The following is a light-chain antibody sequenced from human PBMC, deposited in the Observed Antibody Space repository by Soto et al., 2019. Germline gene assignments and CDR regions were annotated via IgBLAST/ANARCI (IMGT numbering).Light chain of an antibody. CDR1: SSDIGAYNF. Sequence: QSALTQPASVSGSPGQSITISCTGTSSDIGAYNFVSWYQQHPGKAPKLMLYDVNIRPSGVSNRFSGSKSVNTASLTISGLQAEDEDDYYCTSWTTSTPMLFRRGTTLPVL. J-gene: IGLJ2*01. V-gene: IGLV2-14*03. CDR3: TSWTTSTPML. CDR2: DVN.